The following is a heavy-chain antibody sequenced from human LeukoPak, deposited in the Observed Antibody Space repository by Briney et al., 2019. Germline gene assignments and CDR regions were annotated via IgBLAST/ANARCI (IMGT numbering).Heavy chain of an antibody. V-gene: IGHV3-30-3*01. Sequence: GGSLRLSCAASGFTFSSYAMHWVRQAPGKGLEWVAVISYDGSNKYYADSVKGRFTISRDNSKNTLYLQMNSLRAEGTAVYYCAREQYSSSWPFDYWGQGTLVTVSS. J-gene: IGHJ4*02. D-gene: IGHD6-13*01. CDR3: AREQYSSSWPFDY. CDR2: ISYDGSNK. CDR1: GFTFSSYA.